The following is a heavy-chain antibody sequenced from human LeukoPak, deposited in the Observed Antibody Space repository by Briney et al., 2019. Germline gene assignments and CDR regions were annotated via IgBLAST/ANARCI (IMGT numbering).Heavy chain of an antibody. Sequence: SETLSPTCTVSGGSISSYYWSWIRQPPGKGLEWIGYIYYIGSTNYNPSLKSRVTISVDASKNQFSLKLSSVTAADTAVYYCTRVLSSGFSDYWGQGTLVTVSS. V-gene: IGHV4-59*01. CDR3: TRVLSSGFSDY. D-gene: IGHD3-22*01. CDR2: IYYIGST. J-gene: IGHJ4*02. CDR1: GGSISSYY.